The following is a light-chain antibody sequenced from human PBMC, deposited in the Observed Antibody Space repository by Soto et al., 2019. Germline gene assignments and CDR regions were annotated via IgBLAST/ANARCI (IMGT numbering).Light chain of an antibody. CDR3: FSYTTSSTLV. CDR1: SSDVGGYNY. V-gene: IGLV2-14*01. CDR2: EVS. Sequence: QSALTQPASVSGSPGQSITISCTGTSSDVGGYNYISWYQQHPAKAPKLMIYEVSNRPSGVSHRFSGSKSGNTASLTISGLQAEDEADYYCFSYTTSSTLVFGGGTKMTVL. J-gene: IGLJ3*02.